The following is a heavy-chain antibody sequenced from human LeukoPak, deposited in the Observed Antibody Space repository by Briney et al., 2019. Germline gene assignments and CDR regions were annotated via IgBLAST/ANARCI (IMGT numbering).Heavy chain of an antibody. J-gene: IGHJ3*02. CDR3: AREVNNMCAFDI. CDR2: ISTSGSTV. Sequence: LAGGSLRLSCAASGFTFSTYEMHWVRQAPGKGLEWVSYISTSGSTVYYADSVKGRFTISRDDAKNSLYLQMHSLRAEDTAVYYCAREVNNMCAFDIRGQGTVVTVSS. V-gene: IGHV3-48*03. CDR1: GFTFSTYE. D-gene: IGHD2/OR15-2a*01.